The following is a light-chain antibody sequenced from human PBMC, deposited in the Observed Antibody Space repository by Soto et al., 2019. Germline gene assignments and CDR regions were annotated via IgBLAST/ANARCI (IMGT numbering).Light chain of an antibody. CDR2: EVS. CDR1: SSDVGGYKY. CDR3: SSYAGSNNWV. Sequence: QSVLTQPPSASGSPGQSVTISCTGTSSDVGGYKYVSWYQQHPGKAPKLMIYEVSQRPSGVPDRFSGSKSGNTASLTVSGLQAESEADYYCSSYAGSNNWVFGGGTKLTVL. J-gene: IGLJ3*02. V-gene: IGLV2-8*01.